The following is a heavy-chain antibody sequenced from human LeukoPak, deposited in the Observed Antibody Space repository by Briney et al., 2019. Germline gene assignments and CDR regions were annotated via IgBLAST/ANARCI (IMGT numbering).Heavy chain of an antibody. D-gene: IGHD1-26*01. Sequence: ASVKVSCKASGYTFTGYYIHWVRPSPGQGLEWMGRIKPNSGGTNYAQKFQGRVTMTGDTSISSAYMELSRLRSDDTAIYYCAREPPRWELLYSFDYWGPGTLVTVSS. CDR1: GYTFTGYY. CDR3: AREPPRWELLYSFDY. CDR2: IKPNSGGT. V-gene: IGHV1-2*06. J-gene: IGHJ4*02.